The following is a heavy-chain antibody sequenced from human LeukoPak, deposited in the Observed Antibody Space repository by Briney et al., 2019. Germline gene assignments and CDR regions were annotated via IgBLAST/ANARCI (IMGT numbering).Heavy chain of an antibody. CDR2: IIPILGIA. Sequence: SVKVSCKASGGTFSSYAISWVRQAPGQGLEWMGRIIPILGIANYAQKFQGRVTITADKSTSTAYMELSSLRAEDTALYYCAKDLDRYYDSSGYNDYWGQGTLVTVSS. CDR3: AKDLDRYYDSSGYNDY. CDR1: GGTFSSYA. V-gene: IGHV1-69*04. J-gene: IGHJ4*02. D-gene: IGHD3-22*01.